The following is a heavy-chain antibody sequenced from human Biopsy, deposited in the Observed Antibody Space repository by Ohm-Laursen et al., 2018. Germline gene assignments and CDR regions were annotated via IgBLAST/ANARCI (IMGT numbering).Heavy chain of an antibody. Sequence: SQTLSLTCTVSGGSISSDYWSWIRQTPGKGLEWIGYIYYSGSTNYNPSLKSRVTISVDTSKNQFSLRLNSVTAADTAVYCCARATNSTGWPYYYFYGMDVWGQGTTVTVPS. V-gene: IGHV4-59*01. CDR2: IYYSGST. J-gene: IGHJ6*02. D-gene: IGHD2/OR15-2a*01. CDR3: ARATNSTGWPYYYFYGMDV. CDR1: GGSISSDY.